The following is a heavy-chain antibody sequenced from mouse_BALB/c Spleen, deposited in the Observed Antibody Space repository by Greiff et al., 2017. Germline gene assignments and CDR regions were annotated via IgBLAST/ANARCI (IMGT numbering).Heavy chain of an antibody. CDR3: ARYDYDAYAMDY. Sequence: EVKLMESGGGLVKPGGSLKLSCAASGFTFSSYAMSWVRQSPEKRLEWVAEISSGGSYTYYPDTVTGRFTISRDNAKNTLYLEMSSLRSEDTAMYYCARYDYDAYAMDYWGQGTSVTVSS. D-gene: IGHD2-4*01. J-gene: IGHJ4*01. V-gene: IGHV5-9-4*01. CDR1: GFTFSSYA. CDR2: ISSGGSYT.